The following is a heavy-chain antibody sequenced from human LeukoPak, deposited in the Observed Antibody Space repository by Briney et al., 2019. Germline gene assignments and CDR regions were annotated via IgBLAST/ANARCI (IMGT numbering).Heavy chain of an antibody. CDR1: GGSISSYY. CDR2: IYYSGST. J-gene: IGHJ3*02. CDR3: ARLAYCGGDCYTSAFDI. Sequence: SETLSLTCTVSGGSISSYYWSWIRQPPGKGLEWIGYIYYSGSTNYNPSLKSRVTISVDTSKNQFSLKLSSVTAADTAVYYCARLAYCGGDCYTSAFDIWGQVTMVTVSS. V-gene: IGHV4-59*01. D-gene: IGHD2-21*02.